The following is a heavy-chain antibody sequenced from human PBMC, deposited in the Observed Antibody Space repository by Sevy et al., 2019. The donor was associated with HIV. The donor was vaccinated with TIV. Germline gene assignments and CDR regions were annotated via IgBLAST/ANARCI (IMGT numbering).Heavy chain of an antibody. Sequence: GGSLRLSCAASGITFSSHAMHCVRQAPGKGLEWVTIISYDGSNKYYADSVKGRFTISRDNSKNTLYLQMNSLRAEDTAVYYCARADYGDYSGEFDYWGQGTLVTVSS. V-gene: IGHV3-30-3*01. CDR1: GITFSSHA. D-gene: IGHD4-17*01. J-gene: IGHJ4*02. CDR3: ARADYGDYSGEFDY. CDR2: ISYDGSNK.